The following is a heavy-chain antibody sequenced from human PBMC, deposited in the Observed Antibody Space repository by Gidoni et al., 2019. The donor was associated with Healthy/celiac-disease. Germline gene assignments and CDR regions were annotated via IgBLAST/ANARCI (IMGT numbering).Heavy chain of an antibody. CDR1: GSTFPGYY. Sequence: QVQLVQSGAEVKKPGASVKVSCKASGSTFPGYYMHWVRQAPGQGLEWMGIINPSGGSTSYAQKFQGRVTMTRDTSTSTVYMELSSLRSEDTAVYYCAISIWNSSGYEAMDYWGQGTLVTVSS. CDR3: AISIWNSSGYEAMDY. J-gene: IGHJ4*02. D-gene: IGHD3-22*01. CDR2: INPSGGST. V-gene: IGHV1-46*03.